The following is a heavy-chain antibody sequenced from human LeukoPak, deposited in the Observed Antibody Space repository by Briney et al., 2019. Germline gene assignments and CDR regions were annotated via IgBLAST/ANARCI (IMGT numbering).Heavy chain of an antibody. CDR1: GFTFSSYS. D-gene: IGHD3-3*01. CDR2: ISSSSSYI. CDR3: ARIVLRLSDGMDV. Sequence: GGSLRLSCAASGFTFSSYSMNWVRQAPGNGLEWVSSISSSSSYIYYADSVKGRFTISRDNAKNSLYLQMNSLRAEDTAVYYCARIVLRLSDGMDVWGQGTTVTVSS. J-gene: IGHJ6*02. V-gene: IGHV3-21*01.